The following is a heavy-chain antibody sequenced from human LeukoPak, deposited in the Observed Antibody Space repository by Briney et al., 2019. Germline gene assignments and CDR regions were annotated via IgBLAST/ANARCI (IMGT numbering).Heavy chain of an antibody. D-gene: IGHD3-22*01. J-gene: IGHJ2*01. CDR1: GGSFSGYY. Sequence: SETLSLTCAVYGGSFSGYYWSWIRQPPGKGLEWIGEINHSGSTNYNPSLKSRVTISVDTSKNQFSLKLSSVTAADTAVYYCARGRDSSGYYYSYWYFDLWGRGTLVTVSS. CDR3: ARGRDSSGYYYSYWYFDL. V-gene: IGHV4-34*01. CDR2: INHSGST.